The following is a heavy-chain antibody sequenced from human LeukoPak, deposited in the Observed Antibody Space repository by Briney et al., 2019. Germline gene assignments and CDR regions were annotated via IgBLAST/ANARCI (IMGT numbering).Heavy chain of an antibody. CDR3: AREPRYYYGMDV. V-gene: IGHV3-53*01. CDR1: GFTVSSNY. CDR2: IYSGGST. J-gene: IGHJ6*02. Sequence: PGGSLRLSCAASGFTVSSNYMSWVRQAPGKGLEWVSVIYSGGSTYYADSVKGRFTISRDNSKNTPYLQMNSLRAEDTAVYYCAREPRYYYGMDVWGQGTTVTVSS.